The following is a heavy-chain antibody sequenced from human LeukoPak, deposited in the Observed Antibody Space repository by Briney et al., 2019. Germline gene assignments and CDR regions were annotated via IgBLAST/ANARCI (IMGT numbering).Heavy chain of an antibody. CDR2: IYYSGST. V-gene: IGHV4-59*01. CDR1: GGSISSYY. D-gene: IGHD5-18*01. Sequence: PSETLSLTCTVSGGSISSYYWSWIRQPPGKGLEWIGYIYYSGSTNYNPSLKSRVTISVDTSKNQFSLKLSSVTAADTAVYYCARLNSYGLRWYFDYWGQGTLVTVSS. J-gene: IGHJ4*02. CDR3: ARLNSYGLRWYFDY.